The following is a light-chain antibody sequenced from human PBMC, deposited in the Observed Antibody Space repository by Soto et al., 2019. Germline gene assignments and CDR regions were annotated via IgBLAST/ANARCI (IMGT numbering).Light chain of an antibody. V-gene: IGLV1-44*01. CDR3: ATWDESLRGGV. Sequence: QSVLTQPPSASGTPGQRVTISCSGGSSNIGSNAVNWYRQLPGTAPKLLIYTNDQRPSGVPDRFSGSKSGTSASLAISGLRSEDEADYYCATWDESLRGGVFGGGTKVTVL. CDR2: TND. CDR1: SSNIGSNA. J-gene: IGLJ3*02.